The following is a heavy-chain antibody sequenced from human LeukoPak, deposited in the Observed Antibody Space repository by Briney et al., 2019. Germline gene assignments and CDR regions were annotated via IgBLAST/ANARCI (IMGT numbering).Heavy chain of an antibody. Sequence: PSETLSLTCTVSGGSISSYYWSWIRQPPGKGLEWIGYIYYSGSTNYNPSLKSRVTISVDTSKNQFSLKLSSVTAADTAVYYCATQRGGKQRLVFHAFDIWGQGTMVTVSS. CDR1: GGSISSYY. CDR2: IYYSGST. CDR3: ATQRGGKQRLVFHAFDI. J-gene: IGHJ3*02. D-gene: IGHD6-19*01. V-gene: IGHV4-59*01.